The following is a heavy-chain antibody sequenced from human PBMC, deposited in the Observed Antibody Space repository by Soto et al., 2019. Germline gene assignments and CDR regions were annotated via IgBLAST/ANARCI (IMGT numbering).Heavy chain of an antibody. Sequence: QVQLQESGPGLVKPSETLSLTCTVSGGSISSYYWSWIRQPAGKGLEWIGRIYTSGSTNYNPSLKRPVTMSVDTSKNQFSLKLSSVTAADTAVYYCARGGYCSGGSCSYGDYGDYYYGMDVWGQGTTVTVSS. CDR3: ARGGYCSGGSCSYGDYGDYYYGMDV. J-gene: IGHJ6*02. CDR2: IYTSGST. V-gene: IGHV4-4*07. CDR1: GGSISSYY. D-gene: IGHD2-15*01.